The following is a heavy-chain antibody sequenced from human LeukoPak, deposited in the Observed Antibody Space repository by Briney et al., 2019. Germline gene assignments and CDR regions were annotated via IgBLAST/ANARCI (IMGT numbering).Heavy chain of an antibody. CDR2: ITASGDRT. J-gene: IGHJ4*02. Sequence: PGGSLRLSCAASGFTFSDYVMIWVRQAPGKGLEWVSGITASGDRTFYGDSVRGRFTMSRDNSKNTVYLQMNSLRVDDTAVYYCAKDRQGPVDYWGQGTLVTVSS. CDR3: AKDRQGPVDY. V-gene: IGHV3-23*01. CDR1: GFTFSDYV.